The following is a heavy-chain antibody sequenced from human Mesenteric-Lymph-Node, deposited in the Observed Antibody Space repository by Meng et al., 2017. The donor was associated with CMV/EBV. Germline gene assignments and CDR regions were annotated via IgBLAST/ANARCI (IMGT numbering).Heavy chain of an antibody. J-gene: IGHJ6*02. CDR3: ARGARGYSSSSHYYYGMDV. CDR2: ISPYNGNT. V-gene: IGHV1-18*01. D-gene: IGHD6-6*01. Sequence: ASVKVSCKASDYTFYTYDISWVRQAPGQGLEWMGWISPYNGNTNYVQKLQDRVTMTTDTSTGTAYMELRSLRSDDTAVYYCARGARGYSSSSHYYYGMDVWGQGTTVTVSS. CDR1: DYTFYTYD.